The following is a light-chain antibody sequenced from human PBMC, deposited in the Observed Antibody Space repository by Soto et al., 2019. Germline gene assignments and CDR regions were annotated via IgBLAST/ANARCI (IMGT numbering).Light chain of an antibody. CDR2: RAS. CDR3: QQCYSYPWT. CDR1: QSISMY. J-gene: IGKJ1*01. V-gene: IGKV1-5*03. Sequence: DIQMTQSPSALSASVGDRVTITCRASQSISMYLAWYQQKPGKAPNLLIYRASNLQRGVPSRFSGSGFGTEFTLTISSLQTDDFATYHCQQCYSYPWTFGQGTKVEVK.